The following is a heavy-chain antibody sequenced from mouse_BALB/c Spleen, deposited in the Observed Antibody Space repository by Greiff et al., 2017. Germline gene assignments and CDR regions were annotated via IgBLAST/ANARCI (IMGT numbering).Heavy chain of an antibody. CDR2: IRNKANGYTT. V-gene: IGHV7-3*02. J-gene: IGHJ4*01. D-gene: IGHD2-3*01. CDR1: GFTFTDYY. Sequence: EVKLVESGGGLVQPGGSLRLSCATSGFTFTDYYMSWVRQPPGKALEWLGFIRNKANGYTTEYSASVKGRFTISRDNSQSILYLQMNTLRAEDSATYYCARGDGYYAMDYWGQGTSVTVSS. CDR3: ARGDGYYAMDY.